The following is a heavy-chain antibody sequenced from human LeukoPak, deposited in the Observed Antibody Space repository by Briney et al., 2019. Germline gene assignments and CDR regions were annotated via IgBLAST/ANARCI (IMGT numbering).Heavy chain of an antibody. CDR3: ARASYYYGSGSYEEGQGFQH. CDR1: GSSFTSYW. D-gene: IGHD3-10*01. J-gene: IGHJ1*01. Sequence: GGSLKISWKGSGSSFTSYWIGWVRQVPGKGLEWMGIIYPGDSDTRYSPSFQGQVTISADKSISTAYLQWSSLKASDTVMYYCARASYYYGSGSYEEGQGFQHWGQGTLVTVSS. V-gene: IGHV5-51*01. CDR2: IYPGDSDT.